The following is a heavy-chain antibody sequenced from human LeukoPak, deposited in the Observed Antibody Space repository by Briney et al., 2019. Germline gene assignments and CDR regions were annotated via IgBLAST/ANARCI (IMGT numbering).Heavy chain of an antibody. Sequence: PGGSLRLSCAASGFTFDDYTMHWVRQAPGKGLEWVSLISWDGGSTYYADSVKGRFTISRDNSKNSLYLQMNSLRTEDTALYYCAKEMYSSGWYGDPFDYWGQGTLVTVSS. V-gene: IGHV3-43*01. CDR3: AKEMYSSGWYGDPFDY. CDR1: GFTFDDYT. D-gene: IGHD6-19*01. J-gene: IGHJ4*02. CDR2: ISWDGGST.